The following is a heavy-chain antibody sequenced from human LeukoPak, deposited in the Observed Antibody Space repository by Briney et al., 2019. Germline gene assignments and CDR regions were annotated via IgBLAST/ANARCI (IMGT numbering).Heavy chain of an antibody. D-gene: IGHD2-2*01. CDR1: GFTFSSYW. CDR3: AREENPGYCSSTSCYQSWFDP. V-gene: IGHV3-7*03. CDR2: IKQDGSEK. Sequence: GGSLRLSCAASGFTFSSYWMSWVRQAPGKGLEWVANIKQDGSEKYYVDSVKGRFTISRDNAKNSLYLQMNSLRADDTAVYYCAREENPGYCSSTSCYQSWFDPWGQGTLVTVSS. J-gene: IGHJ5*02.